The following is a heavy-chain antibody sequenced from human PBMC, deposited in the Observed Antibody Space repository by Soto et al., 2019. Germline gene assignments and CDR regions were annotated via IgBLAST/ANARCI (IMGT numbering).Heavy chain of an antibody. J-gene: IGHJ6*02. V-gene: IGHV3-30-3*01. D-gene: IGHD2-15*01. Sequence: QVQLVESGGGVVQPGTSLRLSCVASGFTFSKFDMHWIRQTPDKRLQWVAFIAYDGINKYYTGSVKGRFTVSRDNSKSTVSLQTNNLGLDDTATYFCARGDQYDILLRYYAMAVWGLGTTVTIPS. CDR2: IAYDGINK. CDR1: GFTFSKFD. CDR3: ARGDQYDILLRYYAMAV.